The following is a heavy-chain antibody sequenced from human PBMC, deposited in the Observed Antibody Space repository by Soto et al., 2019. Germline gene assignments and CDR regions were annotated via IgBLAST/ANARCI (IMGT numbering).Heavy chain of an antibody. CDR1: GYTFTSYA. Sequence: ASVKVSCKASGYTFTSYAMHWVRQAPGQRLEWMGWINAGNGNTKYSQKFQGRVTITRDTSASTAYMELSSLRSEDTAVYYCARVLRFLEWLSYAPSPLYGMDVWGQGTTVTVSS. V-gene: IGHV1-3*01. D-gene: IGHD3-3*01. CDR2: INAGNGNT. CDR3: ARVLRFLEWLSYAPSPLYGMDV. J-gene: IGHJ6*02.